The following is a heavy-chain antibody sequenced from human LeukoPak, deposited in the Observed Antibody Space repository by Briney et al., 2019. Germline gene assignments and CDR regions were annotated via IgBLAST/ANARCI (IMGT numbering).Heavy chain of an antibody. D-gene: IGHD1-26*01. J-gene: IGHJ6*02. CDR2: INSNSGGT. Sequence: GASVKVSCKASGYTFTDYYMHWVRQAPGQGLEWMGWINSNSGGTNYAQKFQGRVTMTRDTSISTAYMELSRLRSDDTAVYYCASLGATTIYYYGMDVWGQGTTVTVSS. CDR3: ASLGATTIYYYGMDV. CDR1: GYTFTDYY. V-gene: IGHV1-2*02.